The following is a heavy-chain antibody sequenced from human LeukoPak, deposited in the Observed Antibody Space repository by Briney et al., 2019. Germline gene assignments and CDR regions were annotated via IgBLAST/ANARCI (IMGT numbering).Heavy chain of an antibody. CDR2: INPNSGGT. J-gene: IGHJ4*02. Sequence: ASVKVSCKASGGTFSSYAISWVRQAPGQGLEWMGWINPNSGGTNYAQKFQGRVTMTRDTSISTAYMELSRLRSDDTAVYYCATNSGSYYDGCFDYWGQGTLVTVSS. CDR3: ATNSGSYYDGCFDY. CDR1: GGTFSSYA. V-gene: IGHV1-2*02. D-gene: IGHD1-26*01.